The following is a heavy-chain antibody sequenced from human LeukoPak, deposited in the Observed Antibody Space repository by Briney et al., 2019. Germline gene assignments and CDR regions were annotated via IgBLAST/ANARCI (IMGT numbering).Heavy chain of an antibody. V-gene: IGHV5-51*01. J-gene: IGHJ4*01. CDR3: ARPVDGGNSYFDY. CDR2: IYPGDSDT. CDR1: GYNFITYW. D-gene: IGHD4-23*01. Sequence: GESLKISCKGSGYNFITYWIGWVRQMPGKGLEWMGIIYPGDSDTRYSPSFQGQVTISADKSISTAYLQWSSLKASDTAMYYCARPVDGGNSYFDYWGQGTLVTVSS.